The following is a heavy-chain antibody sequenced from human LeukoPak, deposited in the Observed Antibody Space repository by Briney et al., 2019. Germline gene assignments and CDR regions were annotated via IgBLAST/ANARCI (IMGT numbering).Heavy chain of an antibody. CDR2: IIPIFGTA. J-gene: IGHJ4*02. Sequence: HGASVKVSCKASGGTFSSYAISWVRQAPGQGLEWMGGIIPIFGTANYAQKFQGRVTITADESTSTAYMELSSLRSEDTAVYYCARAGGSTVSHSDYWGQGTLVTVSS. CDR1: GGTFSSYA. V-gene: IGHV1-69*13. CDR3: ARAGGSTVSHSDY. D-gene: IGHD4-17*01.